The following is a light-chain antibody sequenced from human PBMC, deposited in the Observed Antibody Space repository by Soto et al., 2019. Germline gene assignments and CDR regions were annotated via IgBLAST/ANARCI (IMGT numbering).Light chain of an antibody. CDR2: GAS. CDR1: QSVSSSY. V-gene: IGKV3-20*01. Sequence: EIVLTQSPGTLSLSPGERATLSCRASQSVSSSYLAWYQQKPGQAPRLLIYGASSRATGIPDRFSGSGSGTDFTLTISILEPEDFAVYYCQQYGSSPWTFGQGTNVEIK. CDR3: QQYGSSPWT. J-gene: IGKJ1*01.